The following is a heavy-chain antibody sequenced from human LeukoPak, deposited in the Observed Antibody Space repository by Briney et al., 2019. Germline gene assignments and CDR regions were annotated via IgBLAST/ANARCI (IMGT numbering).Heavy chain of an antibody. D-gene: IGHD1-1*01. J-gene: IGHJ6*03. V-gene: IGHV4-34*01. CDR3: ARPVNWNYYYYMDV. Sequence: PSETLSLTCAIYGGSFSGYYWSWIRQPPGKGLEWIGEINHSGSTNYNPSLKSRVTISVDTSKNQFSLKLSTVTAADTAVYYCARPVNWNYYYYMDVWGKGTTVTVSS. CDR1: GGSFSGYY. CDR2: INHSGST.